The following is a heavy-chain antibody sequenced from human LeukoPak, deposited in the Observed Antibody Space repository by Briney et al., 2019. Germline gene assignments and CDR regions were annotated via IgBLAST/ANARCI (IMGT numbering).Heavy chain of an antibody. D-gene: IGHD3-9*01. CDR1: GFTFDDYA. J-gene: IGHJ2*01. CDR2: VSWNSGSI. CDR3: KKDTEYDILTGWYFDL. Sequence: GWSLRLSWSSPGFTFDDYAMHWVRQAPVKCLESVSGVSWNSGSIGYVDSVKGRFTISRDNAKNSLYLQMNSLRAEDTAFFFFKKDTEYDILTGWYFDLWGRGTLVTVSS. V-gene: IGHV3-9*01.